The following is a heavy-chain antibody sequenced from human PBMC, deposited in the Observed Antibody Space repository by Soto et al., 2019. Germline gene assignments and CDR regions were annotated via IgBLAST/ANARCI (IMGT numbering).Heavy chain of an antibody. D-gene: IGHD1-7*01. J-gene: IGHJ6*02. CDR3: ARLGVTGTTTYYYGMDV. CDR1: GYIFTIYW. CDR2: IYPGDSDT. V-gene: IGHV5-51*01. Sequence: GESLKLSYKGSGYIFTIYWIGWVRQMPGKGLEWMGIIYPGDSDTRYSPSFQGQVTISADKSISTAYLQWSSLKASDTAMYYCARLGVTGTTTYYYGMDVWGQGTTVTSP.